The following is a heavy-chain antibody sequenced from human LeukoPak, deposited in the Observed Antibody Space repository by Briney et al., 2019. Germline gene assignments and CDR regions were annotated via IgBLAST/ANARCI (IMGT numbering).Heavy chain of an antibody. V-gene: IGHV5-51*03. CDR2: IHPGSSNT. CDR1: GYVFTNYW. D-gene: IGHD3-22*01. Sequence: GESLKISCKGSGYVFTNYWIAWVRQVPEKGLGWGGIIHPGSSNTKYRPSFQGQVAISADTSISTAYLHWNNLRASDTAMYYCASHYETSGYCGFDIWGQGKRATV. CDR3: ASHYETSGYCGFDI. J-gene: IGHJ3*02.